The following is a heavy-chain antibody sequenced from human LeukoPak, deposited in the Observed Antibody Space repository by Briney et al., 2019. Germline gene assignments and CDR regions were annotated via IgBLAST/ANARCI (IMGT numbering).Heavy chain of an antibody. CDR1: GGSISSISSNNYH. CDR2: IYYSGST. V-gene: IGHV4-39*01. CDR3: ARHYGH. J-gene: IGHJ4*02. D-gene: IGHD3-10*01. Sequence: PSETLSLTCIVSGGSISSISSNNYHWGWIRQPPGKGLEWIGSIYYSGSTYYNPSLKSRVTISVDTSKNQFSLKLSSVTAADTAVYYCARHYGHWGQGTLVTVSS.